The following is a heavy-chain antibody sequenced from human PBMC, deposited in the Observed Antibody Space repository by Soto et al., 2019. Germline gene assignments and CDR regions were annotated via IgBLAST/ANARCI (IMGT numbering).Heavy chain of an antibody. CDR2: INWNGGST. Sequence: EVQLVESGGGVVRPGGSLRLSCAAPGFTFDDYGMSWVRQAPGKGLEWVSGINWNGGSTGYADSVKGRFTISRDNAKNSLYLQMNSLRAEDTALYHCARGPLRVPTNWFDPWGQGTLVTVSS. J-gene: IGHJ5*02. D-gene: IGHD1-1*01. CDR1: GFTFDDYG. CDR3: ARGPLRVPTNWFDP. V-gene: IGHV3-20*01.